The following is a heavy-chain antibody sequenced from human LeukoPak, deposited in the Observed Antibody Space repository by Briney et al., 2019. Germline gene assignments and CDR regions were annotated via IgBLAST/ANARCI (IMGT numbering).Heavy chain of an antibody. CDR3: ARHWRDLYCFDY. V-gene: IGHV4-39*01. Sequence: SETLSLTCTVSGGSISSSSYYWGWIRQPPGKGLEWIGSIYYSGSTYYNPSLKSRVTISVDTSKNQFSLKLSSVTAADTAVYYCARHWRDLYCFDYWGQGTLVTVSS. J-gene: IGHJ4*02. D-gene: IGHD2-21*02. CDR1: GGSISSSSYY. CDR2: IYYSGST.